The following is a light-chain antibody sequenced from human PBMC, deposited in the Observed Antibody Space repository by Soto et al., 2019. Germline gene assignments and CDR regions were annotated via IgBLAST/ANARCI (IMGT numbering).Light chain of an antibody. CDR3: QSYDSSLSGSTVV. Sequence: QSVLTQPPSVSGAPGQRVTISCTGSSSNIGAGYDVHWYQQLPGTAPKLLIYGTSNRPSGVPDRFSGSKSGTSASLAITGLQAEDEADYYCQSYDSSLSGSTVVFGGGTKVTVL. V-gene: IGLV1-40*01. J-gene: IGLJ2*01. CDR2: GTS. CDR1: SSNIGAGYD.